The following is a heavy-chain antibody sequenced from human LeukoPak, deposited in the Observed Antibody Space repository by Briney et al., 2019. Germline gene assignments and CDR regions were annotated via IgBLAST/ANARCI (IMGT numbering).Heavy chain of an antibody. CDR2: IHSCYYNT. J-gene: IGHJ4*02. CDR1: GYIFNTYW. D-gene: IGHD5-18*01. CDR3: ARSYGYNYVHGN. V-gene: IGHV5-51*04. Sequence: ESLKLSCRGSGYIFNTYWLDWVRQMPGKGLALMGIIHSCYYNTRYTPSFQCHHTISADNPISTPSVPWRCVKASDSSVFYCARSYGYNYVHGNWGQGTLVTVSS.